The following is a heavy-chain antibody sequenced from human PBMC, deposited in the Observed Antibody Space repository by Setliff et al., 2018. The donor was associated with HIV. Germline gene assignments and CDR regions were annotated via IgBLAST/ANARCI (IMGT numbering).Heavy chain of an antibody. CDR3: AKDRPHMASALNY. J-gene: IGHJ4*02. Sequence: GGSLRLSCVVSGFTFSTSWMTWVRQAPGEGLEWVANVNEDGSVKNYVDSVKGRFTISRDNAKNSLYLEVDSLRADDTAIYYCAKDRPHMASALNYWGQGTLVTVSS. D-gene: IGHD2-21*01. CDR1: GFTFSTSW. CDR2: VNEDGSVK. V-gene: IGHV3-7*01.